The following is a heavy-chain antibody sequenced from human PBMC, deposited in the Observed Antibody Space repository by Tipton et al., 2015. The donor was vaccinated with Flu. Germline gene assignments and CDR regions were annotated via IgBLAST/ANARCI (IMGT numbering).Heavy chain of an antibody. CDR3: ARQIPAATKGRFDS. V-gene: IGHV4-59*01. CDR1: GGSMSQYY. CDR2: IYYTGNP. D-gene: IGHD2-2*01. Sequence: TLSLNCTISGGSMSQYYWSWIRQSPGKGLEWIGYIYYTGNPNYNPSLRSRVTISVDTSKNQVSLKLTSVTAADTAMYYCARQIPAATKGRFDSWGQGILVTVSS. J-gene: IGHJ5*01.